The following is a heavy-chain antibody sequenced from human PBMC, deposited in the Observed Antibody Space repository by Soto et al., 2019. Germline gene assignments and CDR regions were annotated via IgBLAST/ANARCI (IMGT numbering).Heavy chain of an antibody. V-gene: IGHV1-69*01. J-gene: IGHJ4*02. CDR1: GGTFSSYA. CDR3: ARGYYDSSGYSPFDY. Sequence: QVQLVQSGAEVKKPGSSVKVSCKASGGTFSSYAISWVRQAPGQGLEWMGGIIPIFGTANYAQKFQGSVTIAADESTSTAYMELSSLRSEGTAVYYCARGYYDSSGYSPFDYWGQGALVIVSS. CDR2: IIPIFGTA. D-gene: IGHD3-22*01.